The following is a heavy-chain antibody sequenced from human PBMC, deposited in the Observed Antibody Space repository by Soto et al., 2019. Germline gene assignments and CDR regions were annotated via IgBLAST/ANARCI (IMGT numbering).Heavy chain of an antibody. CDR2: IYYSGST. Sequence: QVQLQESGPGLVKPSETLSLTCTVSGGSISSYYWSWIRQPPGKGLEWIGYIYYSGSTDYDPSLKSRVTISVDTSKNQFSLKLSSVAAADTAVYYCARRCGTYFDVWGQGTTVTVSS. V-gene: IGHV4-59*01. D-gene: IGHD1-26*01. CDR3: ARRCGTYFDV. CDR1: GGSISSYY. J-gene: IGHJ6*02.